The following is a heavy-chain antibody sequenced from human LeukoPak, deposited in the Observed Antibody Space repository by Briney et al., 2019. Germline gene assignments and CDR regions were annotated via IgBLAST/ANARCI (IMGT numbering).Heavy chain of an antibody. CDR2: IWYDGSNK. Sequence: GGSLRLSCAASGFTFSSYGMHWVRQAPGKGLEWVAVIWYDGSNKYYADSVKGRFTISRDNSKNTLYLQINSLRAEDTAVYYCAKDPGYSSGWLDHWGQGNLVTVSS. CDR1: GFTFSSYG. D-gene: IGHD6-19*01. V-gene: IGHV3-33*06. CDR3: AKDPGYSSGWLDH. J-gene: IGHJ4*02.